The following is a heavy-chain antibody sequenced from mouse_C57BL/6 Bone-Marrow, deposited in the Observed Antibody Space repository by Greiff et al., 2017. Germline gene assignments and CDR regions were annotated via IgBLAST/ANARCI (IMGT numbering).Heavy chain of an antibody. CDR3: AISRSMDY. V-gene: IGHV1-59*01. CDR2: IDPSDSYT. Sequence: QVQLQQPGAELVRPGTSVKLSCKASGYTFTSYWMHWVKQRPGQGLEWIGVIDPSDSYTTYNQKFKGKATLTVDTSSSTAYMQLSSLTSEDSAVYYCAISRSMDYWGQGTSGTVSS. CDR1: GYTFTSYW. J-gene: IGHJ4*01.